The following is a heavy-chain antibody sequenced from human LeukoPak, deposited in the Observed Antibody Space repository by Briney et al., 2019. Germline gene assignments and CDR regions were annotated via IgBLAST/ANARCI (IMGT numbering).Heavy chain of an antibody. D-gene: IGHD1-14*01. CDR3: ATGTEPDWFDP. J-gene: IGHJ5*02. CDR2: IFYSGFT. V-gene: IGHV4-59*01. Sequence: SETLSLTCTVSGGSISRNYWTWLRQAPGKGLEWIGYIFYSGFTTYNLSLKSRVTISLDTSKTQFSLKLSSVTAADTAVYYCATGTEPDWFDPWGQGTLVTVSS. CDR1: GGSISRNY.